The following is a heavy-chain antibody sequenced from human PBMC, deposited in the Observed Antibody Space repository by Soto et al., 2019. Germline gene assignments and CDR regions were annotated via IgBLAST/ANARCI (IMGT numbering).Heavy chain of an antibody. Sequence: GGSLRLSCAASGFTFSSYAMSWVRQAPGKGLEWVSAISGSGGSTYYADSVKGRFTISRDNSKNTLYLQMNSLRAEDTAVYYCAKDGGAIGFGVVNGFDYWGQGTLVTVSS. CDR1: GFTFSSYA. J-gene: IGHJ4*02. D-gene: IGHD3-3*01. CDR3: AKDGGAIGFGVVNGFDY. CDR2: ISGSGGST. V-gene: IGHV3-23*01.